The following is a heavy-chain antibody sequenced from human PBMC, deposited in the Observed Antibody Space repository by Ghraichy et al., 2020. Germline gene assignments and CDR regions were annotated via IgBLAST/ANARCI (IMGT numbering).Heavy chain of an antibody. Sequence: SETLSLTCTVSGGSISSSSYYWGWIRQPPGKGLEWIGNIYYSGSTYYNPSLKSRVTISVDTSKNQFSLKLSSVTAADTAVYYCARHMYSSSWYASFGWFDPWGQGTLVTVSS. CDR2: IYYSGST. D-gene: IGHD6-13*01. J-gene: IGHJ5*02. V-gene: IGHV4-39*01. CDR3: ARHMYSSSWYASFGWFDP. CDR1: GGSISSSSYY.